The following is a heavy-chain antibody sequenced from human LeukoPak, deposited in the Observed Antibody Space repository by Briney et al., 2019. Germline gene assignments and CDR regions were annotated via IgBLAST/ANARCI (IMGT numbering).Heavy chain of an antibody. CDR2: ITWNSGTI. V-gene: IGHV3-9*01. CDR3: AKDVTGTGAFDI. Sequence: GESLRLSCAASGFTFDDYAMHWVRQGPGKGLEWVSGITWNSGTIGYADSVKGRFTISRDNAKNSLYLQMNSLRAEDTALYYCAKDVTGTGAFDIWGQGTMVTVSS. D-gene: IGHD1-7*01. J-gene: IGHJ3*02. CDR1: GFTFDDYA.